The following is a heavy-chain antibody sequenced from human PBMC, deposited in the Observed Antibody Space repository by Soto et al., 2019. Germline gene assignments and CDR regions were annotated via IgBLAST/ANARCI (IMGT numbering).Heavy chain of an antibody. J-gene: IGHJ6*02. CDR1: GYTFTSYA. CDR3: ARDRRYCSGGSCSYGMDV. D-gene: IGHD2-15*01. CDR2: INAGNGNT. V-gene: IGHV1-3*01. Sequence: ASVKVSCKASGYTFTSYAMHWVRQAPGQRLEWMGWINAGNGNTKYSQKFQGRVTITRDTSANTAYMELSSLRSEDTAVYYCARDRRYCSGGSCSYGMDVWGQGTTVTVSS.